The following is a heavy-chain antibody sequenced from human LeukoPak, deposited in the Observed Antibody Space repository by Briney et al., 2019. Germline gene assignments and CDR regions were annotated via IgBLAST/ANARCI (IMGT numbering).Heavy chain of an antibody. V-gene: IGHV3-21*01. CDR3: ARAGFFDSFDF. CDR2: ISSSSAYI. D-gene: IGHD3-3*01. J-gene: IGHJ3*01. Sequence: GGSLRLSCAASEFTFSSYNMNWVRQAPGKGLEWVSSISSSSAYIYYADSVKGRFTISRDNAKNSLYLQMNSLRAEDTAVYYCARAGFFDSFDFWGHGTMVTVSS. CDR1: EFTFSSYN.